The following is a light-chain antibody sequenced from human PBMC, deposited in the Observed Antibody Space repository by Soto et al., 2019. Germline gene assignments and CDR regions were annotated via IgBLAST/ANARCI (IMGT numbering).Light chain of an antibody. J-gene: IGLJ1*01. CDR3: SSYTSSSTYV. CDR1: CSDVGGYNF. V-gene: IGLV2-14*03. Sequence: QSALTRPASVSGSPGQSIAISCTGTCSDVGGYNFVSWYQQHPAKAPKLMIYDVSNRPSGVSDRFSGSKSGNTASLTISGLQAEDEADYYCSSYTSSSTYVFGTGTKVTVL. CDR2: DVS.